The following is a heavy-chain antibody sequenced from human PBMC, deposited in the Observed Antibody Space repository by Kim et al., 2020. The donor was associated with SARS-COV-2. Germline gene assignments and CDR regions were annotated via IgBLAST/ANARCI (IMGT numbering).Heavy chain of an antibody. J-gene: IGHJ3*02. D-gene: IGHD3-22*01. CDR3: AREVVITTNDAFDI. Sequence: QKVQGRVTMAGDTSTSTVYMELSSLRSEDTAVYYCAREVVITTNDAFDIWGQGTMVTVSS. V-gene: IGHV1-46*01.